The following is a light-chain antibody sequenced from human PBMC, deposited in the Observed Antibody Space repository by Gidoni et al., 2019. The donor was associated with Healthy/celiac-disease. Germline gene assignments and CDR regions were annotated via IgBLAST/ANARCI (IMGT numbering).Light chain of an antibody. CDR2: DAS. CDR1: QSVSSY. V-gene: IGKV3-11*01. CDR3: QQRSNWPWT. Sequence: EIVLTQSPATLSLSPGERATLSCRASQSVSSYLAWYQQKPGQAPRLLIYDASNRATGSQARFGGSGSGTDFTLTVSGLEPEDFAVYYCQQRSNWPWTFGQGTKVEIK. J-gene: IGKJ1*01.